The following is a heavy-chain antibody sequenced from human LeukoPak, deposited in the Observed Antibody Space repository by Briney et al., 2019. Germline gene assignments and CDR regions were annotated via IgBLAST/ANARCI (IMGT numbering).Heavy chain of an antibody. CDR1: RFTFSNFA. CDR2: ISRGTATT. CDR3: AKGYYDSSGYTYGFDI. J-gene: IGHJ3*02. Sequence: GGSLRLSCAASRFTFSNFAMSWVRQAPGKGLEWVSTISRGTATTYYADSVKGRFIISRDNSKNTLYLQMNSLRAEDTAVYYCAKGYYDSSGYTYGFDIWGQGTMVTVSS. V-gene: IGHV3-23*01. D-gene: IGHD3-22*01.